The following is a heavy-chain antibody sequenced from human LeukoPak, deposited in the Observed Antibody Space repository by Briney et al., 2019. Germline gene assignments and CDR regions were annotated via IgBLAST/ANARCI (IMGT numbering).Heavy chain of an antibody. V-gene: IGHV4-61*02. D-gene: IGHD3-22*01. Sequence: ASETLSLTCTVSGGSISSGSYYWSWIRQPAGKGLEWIGRIYTSGSTNYNPSLKSRVTISVDTSKNQFSVKLSSVTAADTAVYYCASIYYYDSAPIDPWGQGTLVTVSS. CDR1: GGSISSGSYY. CDR2: IYTSGST. J-gene: IGHJ5*02. CDR3: ASIYYYDSAPIDP.